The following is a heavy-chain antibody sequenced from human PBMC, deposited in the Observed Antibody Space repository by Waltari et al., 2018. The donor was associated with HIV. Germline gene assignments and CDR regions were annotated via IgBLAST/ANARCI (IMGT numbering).Heavy chain of an antibody. D-gene: IGHD1-20*01. V-gene: IGHV1-69*12. CDR3: ARDSHHRPNNWLVDAFDI. J-gene: IGHJ3*02. CDR2: FIPIFGTA. Sequence: QVQLVQSGAEVKKPGSSVKVSCKASGGTFSSYAISWVRQAPGQGLEWMGGFIPIFGTANYAQKFQGRVTITADESTSTAYMELSSLRSEDTAVYYCARDSHHRPNNWLVDAFDIWGQGTMVTVSS. CDR1: GGTFSSYA.